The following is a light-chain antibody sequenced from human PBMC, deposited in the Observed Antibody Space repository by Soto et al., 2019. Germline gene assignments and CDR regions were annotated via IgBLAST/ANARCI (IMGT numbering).Light chain of an antibody. CDR1: TGAVTSGHY. J-gene: IGLJ2*01. Sequence: QAVVTQEPSLTVSPGGTVTLTCGSSTGAVTSGHYPYWFQQRPGQAPRTLISDTSNRHSWTPARFSGSLLGGKAALTLSGAQREDEADYYSLLSFSGVEVFGGGTKVTVL. CDR2: DTS. CDR3: LLSFSGVEV. V-gene: IGLV7-46*01.